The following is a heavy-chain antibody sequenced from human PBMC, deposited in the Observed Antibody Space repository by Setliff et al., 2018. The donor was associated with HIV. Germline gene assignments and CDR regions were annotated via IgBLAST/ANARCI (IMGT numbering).Heavy chain of an antibody. V-gene: IGHV3-21*01. Sequence: GGSLRLSCAASGFSFNTYSMSWVRQAPGKGLEWVSSISSSGTYIYYADSMKGRFTISRDKAGNSLYLQMNNVRAEDTAVYYCARGQFRLRPDSLDLWGRGTLVTVSS. D-gene: IGHD2-21*02. CDR3: ARGQFRLRPDSLDL. CDR2: ISSSGTYI. CDR1: GFSFNTYS. J-gene: IGHJ3*01.